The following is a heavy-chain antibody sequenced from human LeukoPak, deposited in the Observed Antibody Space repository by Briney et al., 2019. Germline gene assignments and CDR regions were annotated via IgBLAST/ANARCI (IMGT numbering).Heavy chain of an antibody. CDR3: ARGGGYNLLIDS. CDR1: RGSLDSYY. V-gene: IGHV4-59*01. Sequence: SETLSLTCSVSRGSLDSYYWSWIRQPPGKGLEWIGYIYYSGGTNYNPSLKGRVTLSVDTSKNQFSLELNSVTAADTAVYYCARGGGYNLLIDSWGQGTLVTVSS. J-gene: IGHJ4*02. CDR2: IYYSGGT. D-gene: IGHD5-24*01.